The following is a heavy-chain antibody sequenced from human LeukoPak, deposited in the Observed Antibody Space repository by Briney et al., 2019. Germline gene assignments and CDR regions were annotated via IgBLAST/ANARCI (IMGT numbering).Heavy chain of an antibody. CDR1: RFTFSSYV. CDR3: AKARATYLYDTSGYSALDY. CDR2: IWYDGDNK. V-gene: IGHV3-33*06. J-gene: IGHJ4*02. Sequence: QRGGSLRLSCAASRFTFSSYVMHWVRQAPGKGLEWVALIWYDGDNKYYSDSVKGRFTISRDNSKNTLYLQMNSLRAEDTAVYYCAKARATYLYDTSGYSALDYWGQGTLVTVSS. D-gene: IGHD3-22*01.